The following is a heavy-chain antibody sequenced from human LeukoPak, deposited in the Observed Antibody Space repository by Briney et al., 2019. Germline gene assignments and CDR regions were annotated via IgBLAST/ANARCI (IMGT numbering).Heavy chain of an antibody. CDR3: ACIAAAGSFYYYYYYMDV. D-gene: IGHD6-13*01. Sequence: SETLSLTCTVSGGSISSYYWSWIRQPPGKGLEWIESIYHSGSTYYNPSLKSRVTISVDTSKNQFSLKLSSVTAADTAVYYCACIAAAGSFYYYYYYMDVWGKGTTVTVSS. J-gene: IGHJ6*03. CDR2: IYHSGST. V-gene: IGHV4-59*04. CDR1: GGSISSYY.